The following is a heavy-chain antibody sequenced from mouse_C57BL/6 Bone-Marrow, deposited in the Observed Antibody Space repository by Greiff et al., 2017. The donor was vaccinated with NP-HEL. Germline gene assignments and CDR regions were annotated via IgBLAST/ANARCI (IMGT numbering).Heavy chain of an antibody. CDR1: GYSITSGYY. V-gene: IGHV3-6*01. D-gene: IGHD1-1*01. CDR3: ADGSRDLPFAY. CDR2: ISYDGSN. Sequence: EVHLVESGPGLVKPSQSLSLTCSVTGYSITSGYYWNWIRQFPGNKLEWMGYISYDGSNNYNPSLKNRISITRDTSKNQFFLKLNSVTTEDTATYYCADGSRDLPFAYWGQGTLVTVSA. J-gene: IGHJ3*01.